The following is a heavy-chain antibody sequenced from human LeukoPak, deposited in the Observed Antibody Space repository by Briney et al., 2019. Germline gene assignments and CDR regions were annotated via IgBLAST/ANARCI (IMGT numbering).Heavy chain of an antibody. CDR2: ISSSSSYI. CDR1: GFTFSSYS. Sequence: PGGSLRLSCAASGFTFSSYSMNWVRQAPGKGLEWVSSISSSSSYIYYADSVKGRFTISRDNSKNTLYLQMNSLRAEDTAVYYCAKAARLLWFGEFTSPYWGQGTLVTVSS. D-gene: IGHD3-10*01. V-gene: IGHV3-21*04. CDR3: AKAARLLWFGEFTSPY. J-gene: IGHJ4*02.